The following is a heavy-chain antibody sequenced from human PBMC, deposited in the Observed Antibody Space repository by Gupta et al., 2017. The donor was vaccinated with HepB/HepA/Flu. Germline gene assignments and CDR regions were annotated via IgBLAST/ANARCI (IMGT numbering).Heavy chain of an antibody. V-gene: IGHV4-34*01. CDR1: VGSFSGYY. CDR3: SRGPSLFQTMGFIVSWFDP. CDR2: INHSGST. Sequence: QVQLQQWGAGLLKPSETLSLTCALYVGSFSGYYWSWIRQPPGKGLEWIGEINHSGSTNYNPSLKMRGTISVDTSKNPFSLLLSPVTAAETALYYGSRGPSLFQTMGFIVSWFDPWVQGTLVTVSS. J-gene: IGHJ5*02. D-gene: IGHD5/OR15-5a*01.